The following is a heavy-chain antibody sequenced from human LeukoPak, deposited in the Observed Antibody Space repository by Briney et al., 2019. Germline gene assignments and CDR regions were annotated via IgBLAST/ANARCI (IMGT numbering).Heavy chain of an antibody. D-gene: IGHD1-26*01. Sequence: SETLSLTCTVSGGSISSYYWSWIRQPPGKGLEWIGYMYCSGSTNYNPSLKSRVTISIDTSKNQFSLKLYSVTAADTAVYYCARGALSGSYGYYFDYWGQGTLVTVSS. J-gene: IGHJ4*02. V-gene: IGHV4-59*01. CDR3: ARGALSGSYGYYFDY. CDR1: GGSISSYY. CDR2: MYCSGST.